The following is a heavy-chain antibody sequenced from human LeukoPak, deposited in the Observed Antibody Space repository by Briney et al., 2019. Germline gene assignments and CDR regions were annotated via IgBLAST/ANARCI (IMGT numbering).Heavy chain of an antibody. CDR3: AKDGYRLRHYYYYMDV. Sequence: PGGSLRLSCAASGFTFSSYAMSWVRQAPGKGLEWVSAISGSGGSTYYADSVKGRFTISRDNSKNTLYLQMNSLRAEDTAVYYCAKDGYRLRHYYYYMDVWGKGTTVTISS. CDR2: ISGSGGST. D-gene: IGHD6-13*01. CDR1: GFTFSSYA. J-gene: IGHJ6*03. V-gene: IGHV3-23*01.